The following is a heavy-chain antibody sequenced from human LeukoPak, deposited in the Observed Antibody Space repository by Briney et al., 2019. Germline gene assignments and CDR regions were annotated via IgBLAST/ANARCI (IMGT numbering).Heavy chain of an antibody. V-gene: IGHV4-39*07. CDR3: ARGLRGTPMGY. CDR1: GGSISSSSYY. D-gene: IGHD1-26*01. Sequence: PSETLSLTCTVSGGSISSSSYYWGWIRQPPGKGLEWIGSIYYSGSTYYNPSLKSRVTISVDTSKNQFSLKLSSVTAADTAVYYCARGLRGTPMGYWGQGTLVTVSS. J-gene: IGHJ4*02. CDR2: IYYSGST.